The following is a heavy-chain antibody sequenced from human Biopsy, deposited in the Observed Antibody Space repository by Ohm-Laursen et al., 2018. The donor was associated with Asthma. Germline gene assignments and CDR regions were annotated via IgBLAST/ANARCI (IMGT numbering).Heavy chain of an antibody. V-gene: IGHV4-30-4*01. J-gene: IGHJ5*02. CDR3: ARASLAARANWFDP. CDR1: GGSIGAGDYY. Sequence: TLSLTYSVSGGSIGAGDYYWSWIPHPPGKGLEWIGDIYYSGSTSHNPSLTSRLTISVDTSKNQFSLKLTSVTAADTAVYYCARASLAARANWFDPWGQGTLVSVSS. CDR2: IYYSGST. D-gene: IGHD6-6*01.